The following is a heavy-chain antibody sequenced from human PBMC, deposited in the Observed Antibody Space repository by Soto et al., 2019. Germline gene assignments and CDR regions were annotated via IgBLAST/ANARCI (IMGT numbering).Heavy chain of an antibody. D-gene: IGHD4-17*01. CDR1: GFTFSSYW. J-gene: IGHJ4*02. V-gene: IGHV3-7*01. CDR3: ARGSLITPFYYGDYGDFDY. CDR2: IKQDGSEK. Sequence: GGSLRLSCAASGFTFSSYWMSWVRQAPGKGLEWVANIKQDGSEKYYVDSVKGRFTISRDNAKNSLYLQMNSLRAEDTAVYYCARGSLITPFYYGDYGDFDYWGQGTLVTVSS.